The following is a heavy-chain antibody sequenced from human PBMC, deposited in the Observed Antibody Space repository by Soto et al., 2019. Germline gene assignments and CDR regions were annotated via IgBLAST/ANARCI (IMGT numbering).Heavy chain of an antibody. CDR1: GGSISSGGYY. CDR3: ARVRQRITMGRGVPPGYYYGMDV. D-gene: IGHD3-10*01. V-gene: IGHV4-31*03. Sequence: PSETLSLTCTVSGGSISSGGYYWSWIRQHPGKGLEWIGYIYYSGSTYYNPSLKSRVTISVDTSKNQFSLKLSSVTAADTAVYYCARVRQRITMGRGVPPGYYYGMDVWGQGTTVTVSS. CDR2: IYYSGST. J-gene: IGHJ6*02.